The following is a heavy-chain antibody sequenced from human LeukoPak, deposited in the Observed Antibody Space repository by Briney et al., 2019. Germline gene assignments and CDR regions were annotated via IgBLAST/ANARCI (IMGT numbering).Heavy chain of an antibody. V-gene: IGHV1-24*01. CDR2: FDPEDGET. J-gene: IGHJ3*02. D-gene: IGHD3-22*01. CDR3: TTYVPYYDSSGYYIHAFYI. CDR1: GYTFTGYY. Sequence: ASVKVSCKASGYTFTGYYMHWVRQAPGQGLEWMGAFDPEDGETIYAQKFQGRVTMTEDTSIDTAYMELSSLRSDDTAVYYCTTYVPYYDSSGYYIHAFYIWGQGTMVTVSS.